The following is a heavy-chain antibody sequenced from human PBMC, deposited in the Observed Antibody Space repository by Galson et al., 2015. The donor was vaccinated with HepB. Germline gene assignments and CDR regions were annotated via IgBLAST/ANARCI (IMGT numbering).Heavy chain of an antibody. Sequence: SLRLSCAASGFPFSTYSMNWVRQAPGKGLVWVSRINSDGSSTSYADSVKGRFTISRDNAKNTLYLQMNSPRAEDTAVYYCARVRYYDSSGYGYWGQGTLVTVSS. CDR3: ARVRYYDSSGYGY. V-gene: IGHV3-74*01. J-gene: IGHJ4*02. CDR1: GFPFSTYS. CDR2: INSDGSST. D-gene: IGHD3-22*01.